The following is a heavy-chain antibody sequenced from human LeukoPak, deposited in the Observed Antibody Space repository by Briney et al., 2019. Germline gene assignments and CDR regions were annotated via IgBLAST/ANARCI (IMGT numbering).Heavy chain of an antibody. D-gene: IGHD3-10*01. CDR1: GITFNNTW. CDR3: TTTWSSRKGFDY. CDR2: IKSKTDGGTT. V-gene: IGHV3-15*01. J-gene: IGHJ4*02. Sequence: NPGGSLRLSCAASGITFNNTWMSWVRQAPGKGLEWVGRIKSKTDGGTTEYAAPVKGRFTISRDDSENTLFLLMDSLKTEDTAVYYCTTTWSSRKGFDYWGQGTLVTVSS.